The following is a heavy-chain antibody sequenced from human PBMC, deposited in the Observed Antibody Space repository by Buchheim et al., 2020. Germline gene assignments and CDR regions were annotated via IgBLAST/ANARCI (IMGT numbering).Heavy chain of an antibody. V-gene: IGHV2-5*02. CDR2: IYWDNDK. J-gene: IGHJ4*02. CDR3: AHRGSSSFFDY. D-gene: IGHD6-6*01. CDR1: GFSLRTSGVG. Sequence: QITLKESGPTLVKPTQTLTLTCTFSGFSLRTSGVGVGWIRQPPGKALEWLGFIYWDNDKRYSPSLITRLTITWDTPQNQVVLTMTNMDPVDTATYYCAHRGSSSFFDYWGPGTL.